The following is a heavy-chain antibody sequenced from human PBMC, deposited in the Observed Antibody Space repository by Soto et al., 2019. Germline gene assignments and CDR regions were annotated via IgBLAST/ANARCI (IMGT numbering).Heavy chain of an antibody. CDR1: GFTFSSYA. CDR3: ARERFYGSGSYRCFDY. Sequence: QVQLVESGGGVVQPGRSLRLSCAASGFTFSSYAMHWVRQAPGKGLEWVAVISYDGSNKYYADSVKGRFTISRDNSKNTLYLQMNSLRAEDTAVYYCARERFYGSGSYRCFDYGGQGTLVTVSS. D-gene: IGHD3-10*01. CDR2: ISYDGSNK. J-gene: IGHJ4*02. V-gene: IGHV3-30-3*01.